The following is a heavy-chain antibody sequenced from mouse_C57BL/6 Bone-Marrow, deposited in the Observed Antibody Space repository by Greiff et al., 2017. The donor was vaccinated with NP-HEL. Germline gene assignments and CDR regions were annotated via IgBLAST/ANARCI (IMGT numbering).Heavy chain of an antibody. CDR1: GFNIKDYY. Sequence: EVQVVESGAELVKPGASVKLSCTASGFNIKDYYMHWVKQRPEQGLEWIGRIDPEDGETKYAPKFQGKATITADTSSNTAYLQLSSLTSEDTAVYYGARRYLLVYYFDYWGQGTTLTVSS. D-gene: IGHD6-2*01. CDR2: IDPEDGET. V-gene: IGHV14-2*01. J-gene: IGHJ2*01. CDR3: ARRYLLVYYFDY.